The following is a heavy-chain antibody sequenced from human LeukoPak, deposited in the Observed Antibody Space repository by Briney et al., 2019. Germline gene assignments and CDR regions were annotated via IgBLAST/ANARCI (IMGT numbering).Heavy chain of an antibody. CDR2: ISSSGSTI. J-gene: IGHJ5*02. CDR3: TREGLGTTFSAWFDP. V-gene: IGHV3-48*01. CDR1: GFTFSSYW. Sequence: GGSLRLSCAASGFTFSSYWMSWVRQAPGKGLEWVSYISSSGSTIYYADSVRGRFTVSRDNSKNTLYLQLNSLRVEDTAVYYCTREGLGTTFSAWFDPWGQGTLVIVSS. D-gene: IGHD1-7*01.